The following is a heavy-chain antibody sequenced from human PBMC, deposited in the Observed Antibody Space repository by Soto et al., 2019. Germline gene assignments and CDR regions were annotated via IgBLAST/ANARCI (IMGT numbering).Heavy chain of an antibody. CDR2: INHSGST. CDR3: ASLPRNYGDYVVSVY. Sequence: SEILSLTCAVYDGSFSGYYWSWNRQPPGKGLEWIGEINHSGSTNYNPSLKSRVTISVDTSKNQFSLKLSSVTAADTAVYYCASLPRNYGDYVVSVYWGQGTLVTSPQ. CDR1: DGSFSGYY. V-gene: IGHV4-34*01. J-gene: IGHJ4*02. D-gene: IGHD4-17*01.